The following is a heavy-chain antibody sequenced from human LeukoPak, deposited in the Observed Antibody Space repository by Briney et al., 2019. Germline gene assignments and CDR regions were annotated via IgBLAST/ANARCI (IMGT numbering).Heavy chain of an antibody. CDR2: FSSSSSHI. V-gene: IGHV3-21*01. D-gene: IGHD2-2*01. J-gene: IGHJ6*03. Sequence: GGSLRLSCAASGFTFSSYSMNWVRQAPGKGLEWVSYFSSSSSHIYYADSVKGRFTISRDNAKNSLYLQMNSLRAEDTAVYYCARGIYCSSTSCYTRYYYMDVWGKGTTVTVSS. CDR1: GFTFSSYS. CDR3: ARGIYCSSTSCYTRYYYMDV.